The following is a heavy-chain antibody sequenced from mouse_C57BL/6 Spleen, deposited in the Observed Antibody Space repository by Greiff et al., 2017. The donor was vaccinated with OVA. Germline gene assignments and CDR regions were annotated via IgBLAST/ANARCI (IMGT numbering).Heavy chain of an antibody. CDR2: ISDGGSYT. CDR3: ARGYYDSSFDY. CDR1: GFTFSSYA. D-gene: IGHD2-4*01. Sequence: EVQGVESGGGLVKPGGSLKLSCAASGFTFSSYAMSWVRQTPEKRLEWVATISDGGSYTYYPDNVKGRFTISRDNAKNNLYLQMSHLKSEDTAMYYCARGYYDSSFDYWGQGTTLTVSS. V-gene: IGHV5-4*01. J-gene: IGHJ2*01.